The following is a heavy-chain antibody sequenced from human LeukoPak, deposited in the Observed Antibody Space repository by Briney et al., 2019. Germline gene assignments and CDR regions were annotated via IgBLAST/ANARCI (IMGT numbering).Heavy chain of an antibody. D-gene: IGHD2-15*01. CDR1: GFTVSSYE. CDR3: ARGIVVVVAVFYMDV. J-gene: IGHJ6*03. V-gene: IGHV3-48*03. Sequence: QPGGSLRLSCAASGFTVSSYEMNWVRQAPGKGLEWVSYISSSGSTIYYADSVKGRFTISRDNAKNSLYLQMNSLRAEDTAVYYCARGIVVVVAVFYMDVWGKGTTVTVSS. CDR2: ISSSGSTI.